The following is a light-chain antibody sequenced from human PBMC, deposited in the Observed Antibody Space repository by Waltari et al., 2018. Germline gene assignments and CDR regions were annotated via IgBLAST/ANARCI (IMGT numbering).Light chain of an antibody. V-gene: IGLV3-21*03. CDR3: QIWDNNSDHMV. CDR2: DDT. Sequence: SYVLTQPPSVSVAPGKTAIITCGGNNIGTKSIHWYQQKPGQAPLLVVYDDTNRPAGIPERFSGSSSRKAATLTIRRVEAGDEADYYCQIWDNNSDHMVFGGGTRLTVL. CDR1: NIGTKS. J-gene: IGLJ2*01.